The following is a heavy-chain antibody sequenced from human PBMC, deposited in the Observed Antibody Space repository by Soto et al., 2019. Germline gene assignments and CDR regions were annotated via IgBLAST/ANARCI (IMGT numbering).Heavy chain of an antibody. D-gene: IGHD5-18*01. CDR1: GFTCISYA. J-gene: IGHJ6*04. CDR2: ISSTSSYI. V-gene: IGHV3-21*01. CDR3: ARAQRGYSYALMEV. Sequence: GGSLRLSCAAFGFTCISYAMSWVRKAPGKGLEWVSSISSTSSYIYYADSLKGRFTISRDNAKNSLYLQMSSLRAEDTAVYYCARAQRGYSYALMEVWGKGTTVPGSS.